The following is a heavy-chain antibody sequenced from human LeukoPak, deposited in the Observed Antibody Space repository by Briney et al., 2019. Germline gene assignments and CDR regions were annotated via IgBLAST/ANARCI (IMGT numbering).Heavy chain of an antibody. CDR2: ISSSSSYI. D-gene: IGHD3-22*01. CDR3: ARDPRSYDSSGYYFFFDY. J-gene: IGHJ4*02. V-gene: IGHV3-21*01. CDR1: GFTFSSYS. Sequence: TGGSLRLSCAASGFTFSSYSVSWVRQAPGKGLEWVSSISSSSSYIYYADSVKGRFTISRDNAKNSLYLQMNSLRAEDTAVYYCARDPRSYDSSGYYFFFDYWGQGTLVTVSS.